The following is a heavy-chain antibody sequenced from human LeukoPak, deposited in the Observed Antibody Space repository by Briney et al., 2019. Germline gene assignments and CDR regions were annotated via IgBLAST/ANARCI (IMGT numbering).Heavy chain of an antibody. CDR3: ARGAYDFWSGYQADYYMDV. CDR1: GGTFSSYA. Sequence: SVKVPCKASGGTFSSYAISWVRQAPGQGLEWMGGIIPIFGTANYAQKFQGRVTITTDESTSTAYMELSSLRSEDTAVYYCARGAYDFWSGYQADYYMDVWGKGTTVTIFS. J-gene: IGHJ6*03. CDR2: IIPIFGTA. V-gene: IGHV1-69*05. D-gene: IGHD3-3*01.